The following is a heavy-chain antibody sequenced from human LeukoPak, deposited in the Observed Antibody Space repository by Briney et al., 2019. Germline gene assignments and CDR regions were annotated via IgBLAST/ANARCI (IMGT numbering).Heavy chain of an antibody. Sequence: SVKVSCKASGSAFSGYTITWVRQAPGQGLEWVGGIITNLASTDYAQKFQGRVTISADDSTSTAYMQLRSLTSEDTAFYYCALAFSGYDRWFPEPPDQWGQGTLVTVSS. CDR3: ALAFSGYDRWFPEPPDQ. J-gene: IGHJ4*02. CDR2: IITNLAST. D-gene: IGHD5-12*01. CDR1: GSAFSGYT. V-gene: IGHV1-69*01.